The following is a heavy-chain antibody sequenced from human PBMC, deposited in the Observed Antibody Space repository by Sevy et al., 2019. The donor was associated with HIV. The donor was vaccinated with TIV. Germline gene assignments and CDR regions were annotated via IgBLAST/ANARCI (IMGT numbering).Heavy chain of an antibody. CDR2: IGYDGSNK. J-gene: IGHJ4*02. CDR1: GFTFSSYG. Sequence: GGSLKLSCPRSGFTFSSYGMHWVRQPPGKGLGWVAFIGYDGSNKDYADSVKGRFTISGDNSKKTLYLQMNSLRAEDTAVYYCARLLRDYYDSSGYFDYWGQGTLVTVSS. D-gene: IGHD3-22*01. V-gene: IGHV3-33*01. CDR3: ARLLRDYYDSSGYFDY.